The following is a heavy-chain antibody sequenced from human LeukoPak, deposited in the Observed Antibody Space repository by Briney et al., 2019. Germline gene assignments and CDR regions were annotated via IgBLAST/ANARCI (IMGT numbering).Heavy chain of an antibody. D-gene: IGHD3-22*01. V-gene: IGHV4-34*01. J-gene: IGHJ6*02. Sequence: PSETLSLTCAVYGGSFSGYYWSWIRQPPGKGLEWIGEINHSGSTNYNPSLKSRVTISVDTSKNQFSLKLSSVTAADTAVYYCARGGVISGYPLPNYYYGMDVWGQGTTVTVSS. CDR1: GGSFSGYY. CDR3: ARGGVISGYPLPNYYYGMDV. CDR2: INHSGST.